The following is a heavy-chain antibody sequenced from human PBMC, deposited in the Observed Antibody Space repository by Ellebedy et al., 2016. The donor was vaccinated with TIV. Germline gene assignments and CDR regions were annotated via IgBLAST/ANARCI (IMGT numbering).Heavy chain of an antibody. J-gene: IGHJ4*02. Sequence: PGGSLRLSCAASGFTFSSYGMHWVRQAPGKGLEWVAVISYDGSNKYYADSVKGRFTISRDNSKNTLYLQMNSLRAEDTAVYYCARVIAEGYYDSSVDYWGQGTLVTVSS. CDR1: GFTFSSYG. CDR2: ISYDGSNK. V-gene: IGHV3-30*03. D-gene: IGHD3-22*01. CDR3: ARVIAEGYYDSSVDY.